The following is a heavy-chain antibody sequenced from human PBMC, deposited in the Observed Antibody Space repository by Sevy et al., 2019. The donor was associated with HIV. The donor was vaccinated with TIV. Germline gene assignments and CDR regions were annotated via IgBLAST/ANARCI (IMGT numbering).Heavy chain of an antibody. J-gene: IGHJ5*02. D-gene: IGHD3-22*01. CDR2: MNPNTGNT. CDR3: TRVRALNYYDTSVSMEYNWFDP. Sequence: ASVKVSCKASGYTFTSYDINWVRQATGQGLEWMGWMNPNTGNTGYAQKFQGRVTMTRDTSTNTAYMELRSLRSDDTAIYYCTRVRALNYYDTSVSMEYNWFDPWGQGTLVTVSS. CDR1: GYTFTSYD. V-gene: IGHV1-8*02.